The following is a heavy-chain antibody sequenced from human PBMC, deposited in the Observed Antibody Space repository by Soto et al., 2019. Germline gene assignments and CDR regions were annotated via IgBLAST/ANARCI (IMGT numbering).Heavy chain of an antibody. CDR2: IYSGGST. Sequence: PGGSLRLSCAASGFTVSSNYMSWVRQAPGKGLEWVSVIYSGGSTYYADSVKGRFTISRHNSKNTLYLQMNSLRAEDTAVYYCARDHRPHTVTTRGGYYYYMDVWGKGTTVTVSS. J-gene: IGHJ6*03. V-gene: IGHV3-53*04. CDR3: ARDHRPHTVTTRGGYYYYMDV. D-gene: IGHD4-4*01. CDR1: GFTVSSNY.